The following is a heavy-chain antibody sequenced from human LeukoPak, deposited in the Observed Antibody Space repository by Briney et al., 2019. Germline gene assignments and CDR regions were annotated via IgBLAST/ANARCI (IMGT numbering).Heavy chain of an antibody. V-gene: IGHV3-9*01. D-gene: IGHD4-17*01. CDR2: IRWNGGSI. CDR3: AKDKYGDYAYYMDV. J-gene: IGHJ6*03. Sequence: GGSLRLSCAASGFTFDDYGVGWVRQAGGKGLGWVSGIRWNGGSIMYADCVKGRFTISRDNAKDSLYLQMNSLRAEDTALYYCAKDKYGDYAYYMDVWGKGTTVTISS. CDR1: GFTFDDYG.